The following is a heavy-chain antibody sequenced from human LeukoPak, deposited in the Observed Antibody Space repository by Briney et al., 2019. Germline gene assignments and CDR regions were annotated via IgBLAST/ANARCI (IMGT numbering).Heavy chain of an antibody. Sequence: SETLSLTCTVSGGSISSYYWSWIRQPAGKGLEWIGRIYTSGSTNYNPSLKSRVTMSVDTSKNQFSLKLSSVTAADTAVYFCARDPQYSSSSDAFDIWGQGTMVTVSS. CDR1: GGSISSYY. V-gene: IGHV4-4*07. J-gene: IGHJ3*02. D-gene: IGHD6-13*01. CDR2: IYTSGST. CDR3: ARDPQYSSSSDAFDI.